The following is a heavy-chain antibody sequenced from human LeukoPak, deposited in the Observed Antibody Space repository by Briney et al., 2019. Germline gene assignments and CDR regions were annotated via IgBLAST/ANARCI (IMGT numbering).Heavy chain of an antibody. CDR3: ASVPLYDSSGYYFSSEYFQH. V-gene: IGHV4-34*01. CDR2: INHSGST. CDR1: GGSFSGYY. J-gene: IGHJ1*01. D-gene: IGHD3-22*01. Sequence: SETLSLTCAVYGGSFSGYYWSWIRQPPGKGLEWIGEINHSGSTNYNPSLKSRVTISVDTSKNQFPLKLSSVTAADTAVYYCASVPLYDSSGYYFSSEYFQHWGQGTLVTVSS.